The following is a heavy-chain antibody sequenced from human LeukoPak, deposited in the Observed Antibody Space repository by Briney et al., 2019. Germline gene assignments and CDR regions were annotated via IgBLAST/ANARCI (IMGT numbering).Heavy chain of an antibody. CDR1: GYTFTSYY. Sequence: ASVKVSCKASGYTFTSYYMHWVRQAPGQGLEWMGIINPSGGSTSYAQKFQGRVTMTRDTSTSTVYMELSSLRSEDTAVYYCASDSPFFTMVKGGMDVWGQGTTVTVSS. J-gene: IGHJ6*02. CDR3: ASDSPFFTMVKGGMDV. V-gene: IGHV1-46*01. CDR2: INPSGGST. D-gene: IGHD3-10*01.